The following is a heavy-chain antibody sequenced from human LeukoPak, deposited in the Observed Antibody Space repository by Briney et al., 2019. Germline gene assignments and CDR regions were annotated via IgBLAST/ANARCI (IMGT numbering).Heavy chain of an antibody. CDR2: INSSGG. CDR1: GYTFTGYY. Sequence: GASVKVSCKASGYTFTGYYMHWVRRAPGQGLEWLGIINSSGGYYAQKFQGRVTMTRDTSTNIVYMELSSLRSEDTAVYYCARTVPALYYFDYWGQGTLVTVSS. CDR3: ARTVPALYYFDY. D-gene: IGHD4-17*01. J-gene: IGHJ4*02. V-gene: IGHV1-46*01.